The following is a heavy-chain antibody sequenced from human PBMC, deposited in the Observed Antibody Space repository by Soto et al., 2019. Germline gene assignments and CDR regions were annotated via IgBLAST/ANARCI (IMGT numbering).Heavy chain of an antibody. CDR1: GSRFSNYV. Sequence: KISCKGSGSRFSNYVISWVRQAPGHGLEWLGRIIPIFNSTKYAQSFQGRVTITADKSTSTASLELSSLRSDDTAVYYCAREGRGKKAGYNGLVSLGYWGQGTLVTVSS. J-gene: IGHJ4*02. CDR3: AREGRGKKAGYNGLVSLGY. CDR2: IIPIFNST. V-gene: IGHV1-69*06. D-gene: IGHD2-2*02.